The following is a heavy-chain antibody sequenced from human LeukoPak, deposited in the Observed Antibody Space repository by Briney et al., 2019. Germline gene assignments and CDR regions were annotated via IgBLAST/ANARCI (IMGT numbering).Heavy chain of an antibody. D-gene: IGHD2-21*02. CDR1: GFTVSSNY. J-gene: IGHJ4*02. V-gene: IGHV3-66*01. Sequence: PGGSLRLSCAASGFTVSSNYMSWVRQAPGKGLEWVSVIYSGGSTYYADSVKGRFTISRDNSKNTLYLQMNSLRAEGTAVYYCARDPDSETSILWWRLLVWGQGTLVTVSS. CDR2: IYSGGST. CDR3: ARDPDSETSILWWRLLV.